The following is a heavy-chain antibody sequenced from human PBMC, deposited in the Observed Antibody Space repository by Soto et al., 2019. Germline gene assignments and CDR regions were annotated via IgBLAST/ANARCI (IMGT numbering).Heavy chain of an antibody. CDR1: GYSISRGNY. J-gene: IGHJ6*02. Sequence: SETLSLTCAVSGYSISRGNYWAWIRQPPGRGLEWIGSLYHIGSTHYNTSLKSRVTISVDTSKNHFSLELSSVTAADTAIYYCRSSTSCYDESYVDVWGQGTMVT. V-gene: IGHV4-38-2*01. CDR2: LYHIGST. D-gene: IGHD2-2*01. CDR3: RSSTSCYDESYVDV.